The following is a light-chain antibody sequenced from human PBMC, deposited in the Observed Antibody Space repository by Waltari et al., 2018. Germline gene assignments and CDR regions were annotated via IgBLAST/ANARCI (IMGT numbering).Light chain of an antibody. V-gene: IGKV3-15*01. CDR1: QSVSST. CDR2: GAS. J-gene: IGKJ3*01. Sequence: EIVLTQSPATLSLSPGERATLSCRASQSVSSTLAWYQQNPGQAPRLLIYGASSRATGIPDRFTGSWSGTDFTLTISSLEPEDFAVYYCQQYNNWPLTFGPGTKLDI. CDR3: QQYNNWPLT.